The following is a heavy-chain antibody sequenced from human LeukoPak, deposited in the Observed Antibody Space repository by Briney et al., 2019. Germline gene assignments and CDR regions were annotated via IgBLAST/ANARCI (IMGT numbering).Heavy chain of an antibody. CDR1: GGSFSGYY. V-gene: IGHV4-34*01. D-gene: IGHD3-10*01. CDR3: ARGRWFGELFYRPGDSYFDY. Sequence: PSETLSLTCDVYGGSFSGYYWSWIRQPPGKGLEWIGEINHSGSTNYNPSLKSRVTISVDTSKNQFSLKLSSVTAADTAVYYCARGRWFGELFYRPGDSYFDYWGQGTLVTVS. CDR2: INHSGST. J-gene: IGHJ4*02.